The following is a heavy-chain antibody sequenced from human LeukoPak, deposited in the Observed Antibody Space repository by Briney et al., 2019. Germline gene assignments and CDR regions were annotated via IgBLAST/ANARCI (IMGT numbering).Heavy chain of an antibody. Sequence: ASETLSLTCTVSGDSMSSFYWNWIRQPAGKGLEWIGRILPSGTSFSIPSLRSRLTVPLDTSKNQFSLRLNSVTAADTAVHYCARESVIRGVSHFDYWGQGTLVTVSA. J-gene: IGHJ4*02. CDR1: GDSMSSFY. CDR3: ARESVIRGVSHFDY. V-gene: IGHV4-4*07. CDR2: ILPSGTS. D-gene: IGHD3-10*01.